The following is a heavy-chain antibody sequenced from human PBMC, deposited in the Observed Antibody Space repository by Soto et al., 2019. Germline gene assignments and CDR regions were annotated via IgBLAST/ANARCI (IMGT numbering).Heavy chain of an antibody. CDR1: GGSVRSNNW. D-gene: IGHD2-15*01. CDR3: GCRVEDISYDYYGMDV. Sequence: LSLTCAVSGGSVRSNNWWFWVRQPPGKGLEWIGEIHHRESTNLNPSLKSRVTISVDRSKSEFSLKVKSVTAADTAVYYCGCRVEDISYDYYGMDVWGQGTTVTVSS. J-gene: IGHJ6*02. V-gene: IGHV4-4*02. CDR2: IHHREST.